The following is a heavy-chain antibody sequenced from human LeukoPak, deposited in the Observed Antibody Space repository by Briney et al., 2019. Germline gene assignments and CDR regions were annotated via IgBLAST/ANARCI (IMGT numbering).Heavy chain of an antibody. J-gene: IGHJ4*02. CDR3: ATPRGVPYYFDY. D-gene: IGHD3-16*01. V-gene: IGHV1-18*01. CDR1: GYTFTSYG. CDR2: IRAYNGNT. Sequence: ASVKVSCKASGYTFTSYGISWVRQAPGQGLEWMGWIRAYNGNTNYAQKLQGRVTMTTDTSTSTAYMELRSLRSDDTAVYYCATPRGVPYYFDYWGQGTLVTVSS.